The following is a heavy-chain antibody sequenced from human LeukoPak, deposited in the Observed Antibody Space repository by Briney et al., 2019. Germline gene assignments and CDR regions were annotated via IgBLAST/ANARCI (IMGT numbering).Heavy chain of an antibody. V-gene: IGHV1-18*01. CDR2: ISAYSGNT. CDR3: ARDLDIAVAGYFDY. Sequence: GASVKVSCKASGYTFTSYGISWVRQAPGQGLEWMGWISAYSGNTNYAQKLQGRVTMTTDTSTSTAYMELRSLRSDDTAVYYCARDLDIAVAGYFDYWGQGTLVTVSS. J-gene: IGHJ4*02. CDR1: GYTFTSYG. D-gene: IGHD6-19*01.